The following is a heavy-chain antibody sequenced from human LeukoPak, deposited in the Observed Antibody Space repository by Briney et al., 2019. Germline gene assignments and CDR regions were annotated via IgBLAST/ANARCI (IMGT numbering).Heavy chain of an antibody. D-gene: IGHD2-15*01. Sequence: GGSLRLSCAASGFTFSDYAMTWVRQAPGKGLEWVATISGSGVMTYYADSVKGRFTMSRDNSKNTVYLQTNSLRVDDTAVYYCARRDIVVVVSASDYWGQGTLVTVSS. CDR2: ISGSGVMT. CDR3: ARRDIVVVVSASDY. J-gene: IGHJ4*02. CDR1: GFTFSDYA. V-gene: IGHV3-23*01.